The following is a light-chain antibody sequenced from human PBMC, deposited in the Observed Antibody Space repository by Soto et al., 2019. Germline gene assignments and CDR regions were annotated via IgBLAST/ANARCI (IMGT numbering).Light chain of an antibody. Sequence: SVLTQPASVSGSPGQSITISCTGTSSDVGGYNYVSWYQQHPGKAPELMIYDVSNRPSGVSNRFSGSKSDNTASLTISGLQAEDEADYYCSSYTSSSTPCVFGTGTKVTVL. CDR1: SSDVGGYNY. V-gene: IGLV2-14*01. CDR2: DVS. J-gene: IGLJ1*01. CDR3: SSYTSSSTPCV.